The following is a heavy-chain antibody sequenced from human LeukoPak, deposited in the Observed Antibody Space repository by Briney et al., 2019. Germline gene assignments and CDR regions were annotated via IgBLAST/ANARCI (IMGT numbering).Heavy chain of an antibody. CDR1: GYTFTGYY. D-gene: IGHD6-19*01. CDR2: INPNSGGT. CDR3: ARALAVAAQEADY. Sequence: GASVKVSCKASGYTFTGYYMHWVRQAPGQGLEWVGWINPNSGGTNYAQKFQGRVTMTRDTSISTAYMELSRLRSDDTAVYYCARALAVAAQEADYWGQGTLVTVSS. V-gene: IGHV1-2*02. J-gene: IGHJ4*02.